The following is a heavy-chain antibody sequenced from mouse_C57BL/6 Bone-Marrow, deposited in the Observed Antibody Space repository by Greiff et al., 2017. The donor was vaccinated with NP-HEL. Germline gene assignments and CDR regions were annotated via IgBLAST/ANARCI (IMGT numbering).Heavy chain of an antibody. J-gene: IGHJ4*01. Sequence: VQLQQSGGGLVKPGGSLKLSCAASGFTFSAYGMHWVRQAPEKGLEWVAYISSGSSTIYYADTVKGRFTISRANAKNTLFLQMTRMLSEDTAMYYCARDYYGSSYNAMDYWGQGTSVTVSS. CDR3: ARDYYGSSYNAMDY. V-gene: IGHV5-17*01. CDR2: ISSGSSTI. CDR1: GFTFSAYG. D-gene: IGHD1-1*01.